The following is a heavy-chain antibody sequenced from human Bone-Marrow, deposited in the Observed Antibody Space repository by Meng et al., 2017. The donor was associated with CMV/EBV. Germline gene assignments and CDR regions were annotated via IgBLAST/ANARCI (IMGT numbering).Heavy chain of an antibody. V-gene: IGHV3-30*18. CDR2: ISYDGSNK. J-gene: IGHJ6*02. D-gene: IGHD3-3*01. CDR1: GFTFSSYG. Sequence: GESLKISCAASGFTFSSYGMHWVRQAPGKGLEWVASISYDGSNKYYADSVKGRFTISRYNSKNTLYLQMNSLRAEDTAVYYCAKDLGFYDFWDDYSTVYTMDVWGQGTTVTVSS. CDR3: AKDLGFYDFWDDYSTVYTMDV.